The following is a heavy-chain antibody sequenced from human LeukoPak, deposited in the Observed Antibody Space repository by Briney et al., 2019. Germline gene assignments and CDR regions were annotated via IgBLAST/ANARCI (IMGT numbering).Heavy chain of an antibody. CDR1: GFTFSSYT. D-gene: IGHD5-12*01. CDR2: ISTSSGYI. CDR3: ARDRSATAWGPDAFDI. V-gene: IGHV3-21*01. Sequence: GGSLRLSCAASGFTFSSYTMNWVRQAPGKGLEWVSSISTSSGYIYYADSVKGRFTISRDNAKNSLYLQMNSLRAEDTAVYYCARDRSATAWGPDAFDIWGQGTMVTVSS. J-gene: IGHJ3*02.